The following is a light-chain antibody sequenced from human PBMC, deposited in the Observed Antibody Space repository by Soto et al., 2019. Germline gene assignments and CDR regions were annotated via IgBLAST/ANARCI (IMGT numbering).Light chain of an antibody. CDR2: GAS. CDR1: QSVSSR. CDR3: QHYGSSPIT. V-gene: IGKV3-20*01. Sequence: EIVLPQSPGTLSLSPGERATLSCRASQSVSSRLAWYQQKPGQAPRLLISGASSRATGIPDRFSGSGSATDFTLTISRLEPEDFALYYCQHYGSSPITFGQGTRLEIK. J-gene: IGKJ5*01.